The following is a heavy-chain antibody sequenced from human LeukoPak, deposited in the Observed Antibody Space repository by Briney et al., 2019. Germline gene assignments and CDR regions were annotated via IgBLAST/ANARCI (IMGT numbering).Heavy chain of an antibody. Sequence: PSETLSLTCTVSGGSISSSSYYWGWIRQPPGKGLEWIGSIYYSGSTYYNPSLKSRVTMSVDTSKNQFSLKLSSVTAADTAVYYCARGVTTVTTYYYYYYMDVWGKGTTVTISS. CDR2: IYYSGST. CDR1: GGSISSSSYY. CDR3: ARGVTTVTTYYYYYYMDV. D-gene: IGHD4-17*01. V-gene: IGHV4-39*07. J-gene: IGHJ6*03.